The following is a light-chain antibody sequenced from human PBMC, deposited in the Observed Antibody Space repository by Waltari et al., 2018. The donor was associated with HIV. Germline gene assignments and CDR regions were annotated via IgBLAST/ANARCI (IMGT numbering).Light chain of an antibody. V-gene: IGLV1-40*01. J-gene: IGLJ2*01. Sequence: QSVLTQPPSVSGAPGQTGTISCSGSSSNIGDADFDLHWYQQLPGTAPTLLIYVNRIRHPGVPDRFSGSKSGTSASLAITGLQPEDEADYYCQSLDYDSSLTVLFGGGTKLTVL. CDR3: QSLDYDSSLTVL. CDR2: VNR. CDR1: SSNIGDADFD.